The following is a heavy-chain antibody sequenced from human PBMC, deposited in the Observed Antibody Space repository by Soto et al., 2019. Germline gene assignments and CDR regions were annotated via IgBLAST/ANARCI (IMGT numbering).Heavy chain of an antibody. Sequence: SETLSLTCSFSGDSSSTSTYSWSWIQHPPGKALEWVGFIYLSGVTSYNPSLKSRVSISLDTSNNQCSLKLGSVTAADTAVYYCAGMPYTSGLRSERWGTGTIVNVSA. CDR2: IYLSGVT. D-gene: IGHD6-19*01. CDR3: AGMPYTSGLRSER. CDR1: GDSSSTSTYS. J-gene: IGHJ1*01. V-gene: IGHV4-30-2*01.